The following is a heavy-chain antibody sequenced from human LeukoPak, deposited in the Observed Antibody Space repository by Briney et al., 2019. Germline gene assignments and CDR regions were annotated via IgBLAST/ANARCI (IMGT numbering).Heavy chain of an antibody. CDR2: IYYSGST. V-gene: IGHV4-59*12. D-gene: IGHD2-2*01. CDR1: GGSIRSYY. CDR3: ARGRTGYQRLPTKKDYDYYYMDV. Sequence: PSETLSLTCTVSGGSIRSYYWSWIRQPPGKGLEWIGYIYYSGSTNYNPSLKSRVTISVDTFKNQFSLKLSSVPAADKAVYYCARGRTGYQRLPTKKDYDYYYMDVWGKGTTVTVSS. J-gene: IGHJ6*03.